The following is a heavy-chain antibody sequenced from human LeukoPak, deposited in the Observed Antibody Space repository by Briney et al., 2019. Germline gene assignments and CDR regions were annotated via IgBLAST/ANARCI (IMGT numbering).Heavy chain of an antibody. CDR3: TREYQYYLDS. Sequence: ASVKVSCKASGYSFTHHYFHWVRQAPGQGLEWMGVINPSSGSTSDAQKFQGRITMTRDVSTRTIYLELSRLRSEDTAIYFCTREYQYYLDSWGQGTLVTVSP. CDR2: INPSSGST. J-gene: IGHJ4*02. V-gene: IGHV1-46*01. CDR1: GYSFTHHY.